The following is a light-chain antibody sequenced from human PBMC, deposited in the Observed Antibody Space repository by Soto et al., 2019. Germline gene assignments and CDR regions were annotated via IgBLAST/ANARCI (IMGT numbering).Light chain of an antibody. Sequence: ILMTQSPSSLSAFVEDRVTITCRASQDIGNFLAWYRQKPGKVPKLLIYAASTLQSGVPSRFSGSGSGTDFTLTISSLQPEDVATYYCQKCKVAPFTFGGGTKVEIK. CDR1: QDIGNF. J-gene: IGKJ4*01. CDR3: QKCKVAPFT. V-gene: IGKV1-27*01. CDR2: AAS.